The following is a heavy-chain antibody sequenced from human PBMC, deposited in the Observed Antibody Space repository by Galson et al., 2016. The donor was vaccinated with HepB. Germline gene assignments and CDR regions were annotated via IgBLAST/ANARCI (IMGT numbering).Heavy chain of an antibody. D-gene: IGHD2-15*01. CDR2: IRSDGSSI. CDR3: AKAPLGSCRGRICYDLDH. CDR1: GFTFKDYQ. Sequence: SLRLSCAASGFTFKDYQMNWIRQAPGKGLEWISYIRSDGSSIYYSDSVKGRFTISRDNSKNTLTLQMNTLRAEDTAVYYCAKAPLGSCRGRICYDLDHWGQGTLVTVSS. V-gene: IGHV3-11*01. J-gene: IGHJ4*02.